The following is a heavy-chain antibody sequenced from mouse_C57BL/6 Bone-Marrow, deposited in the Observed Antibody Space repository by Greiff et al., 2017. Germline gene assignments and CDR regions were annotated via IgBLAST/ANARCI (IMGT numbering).Heavy chain of an antibody. CDR1: GYAFSSSW. Sequence: QVQLQQSGPELVKPGASVKISCKASGYAFSSSWMNWVKQRPGQGLEWIGRIYPGDGDTNYNGKFKGKATLTADKSSSTAYMQLSSLTSEDSAVXFCARGSRYMDVWGTGTTVTVSS. V-gene: IGHV1-82*01. D-gene: IGHD6-2*01. J-gene: IGHJ1*03. CDR3: ARGSRYMDV. CDR2: IYPGDGDT.